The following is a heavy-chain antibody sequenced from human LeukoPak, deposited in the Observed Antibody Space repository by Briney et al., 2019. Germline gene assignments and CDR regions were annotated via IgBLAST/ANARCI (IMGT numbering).Heavy chain of an antibody. Sequence: PGGSLRLSCAASGFTVSSNYMSWVRQAPGKGLEWVSLIYSGGSTYYADSVQGRFTISRDNSKNTLYLQMNSLRAGDTVVYYCASRDKGYYYGMDVWGQGTTVTVSS. J-gene: IGHJ6*02. V-gene: IGHV3-66*01. CDR1: GFTVSSNY. CDR3: ASRDKGYYYGMDV. CDR2: IYSGGST. D-gene: IGHD5-24*01.